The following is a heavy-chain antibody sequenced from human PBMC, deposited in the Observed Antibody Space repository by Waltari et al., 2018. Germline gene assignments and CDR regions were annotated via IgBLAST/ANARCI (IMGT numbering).Heavy chain of an antibody. CDR1: GFTFSSYA. J-gene: IGHJ2*01. CDR2: ISSGGGST. V-gene: IGHV3-23*01. D-gene: IGHD5-12*01. CDR3: AKGAYSGYNLYWYFDL. Sequence: EVQLLESGGGLVQPGGSLRLSCAASGFTFSSYAMSWVRQAPGQGLDWVLAISSGGGSTYYADSVKGRFTISRDSSKNTLYLQMNSLRAEDTAVYYCAKGAYSGYNLYWYFDLWGRSTVVTVSS.